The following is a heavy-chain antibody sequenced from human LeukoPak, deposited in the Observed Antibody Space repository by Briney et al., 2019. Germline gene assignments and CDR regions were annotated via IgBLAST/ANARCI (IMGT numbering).Heavy chain of an antibody. J-gene: IGHJ4*02. CDR2: ISYDGSNK. D-gene: IGHD6-19*01. CDR1: GFTFSSYA. CDR3: AREEQWLGPAQYFDY. V-gene: IGHV3-30-3*01. Sequence: PGRSLRLSCAASGFTFSSYAMHWVRQAPGKGLEWVAVISYDGSNKYYADSVKGRFTISRGNSKNTLYLQMNSLRAEDTAVYYCAREEQWLGPAQYFDYWGQGTLVTVSS.